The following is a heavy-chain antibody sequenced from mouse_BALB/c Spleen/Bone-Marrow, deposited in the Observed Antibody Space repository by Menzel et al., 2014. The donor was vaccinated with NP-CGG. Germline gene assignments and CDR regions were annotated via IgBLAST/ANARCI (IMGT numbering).Heavy chain of an antibody. CDR2: INPNSDYT. V-gene: IGHV1-4*01. CDR1: GYTFTYYT. D-gene: IGHD2-2*01. CDR3: AREVYGSWFAY. J-gene: IGHJ3*01. Sequence: VHLVGSGAELARPGASVKMSCKASGYTFTYYTMYWVKQRPGQGLEWIGYINPNSDYTNYNQKFKDKATLTADKSSSTAYMQLSSLTSEDSAVYYCAREVYGSWFAYWGQGTLVTVSA.